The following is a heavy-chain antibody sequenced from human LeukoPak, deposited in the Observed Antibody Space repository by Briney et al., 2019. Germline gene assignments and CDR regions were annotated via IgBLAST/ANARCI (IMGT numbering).Heavy chain of an antibody. CDR3: ARGHTAVTRHFDF. D-gene: IGHD4-17*01. CDR1: GFTFTTYS. Sequence: PGGSLRLSCEASGFTFTTYSMTWVRQAPGKGLEWVSIISSGSSAIFSADALKGRFTISRDDAKNLLYLDMNSLRAEDTAVYYCARGHTAVTRHFDFWGQGTLVTVSS. CDR2: ISSGSSAI. J-gene: IGHJ4*02. V-gene: IGHV3-21*01.